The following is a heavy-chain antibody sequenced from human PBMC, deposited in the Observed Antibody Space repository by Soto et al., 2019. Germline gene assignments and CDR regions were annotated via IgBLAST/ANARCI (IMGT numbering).Heavy chain of an antibody. CDR1: GESFNSYY. CDR2: INHSGIT. Sequence: QVQLQQWGAGLLKPSETLSLTCAVYGESFNSYYWSWIRQPPGKGPEWIGEINHSGITVYNPSLRRRLTISVDTSKSQFSLKWRSVTVADTGVYYCARGLRYYAYCWESYRPDSWGQGTLVPVSS. D-gene: IGHD3-16*02. V-gene: IGHV4-34*01. J-gene: IGHJ4*02. CDR3: ARGLRYYAYCWESYRPDS.